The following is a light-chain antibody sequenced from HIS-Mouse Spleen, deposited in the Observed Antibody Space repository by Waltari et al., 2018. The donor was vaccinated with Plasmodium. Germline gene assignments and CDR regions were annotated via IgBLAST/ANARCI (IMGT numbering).Light chain of an antibody. CDR3: QSADSSGTYQV. V-gene: IGLV3-25*03. CDR1: ALPKQY. Sequence: SYELTQPPSVSVSPGQTARITCSGDALPKQYAYWYQQKPGQAPVRVIYQGSERPAGSPERLAGARSGTTITLTSSGVQAEDEADYYCQSADSSGTYQVFGGGTKLTVL. CDR2: QGS. J-gene: IGLJ2*01.